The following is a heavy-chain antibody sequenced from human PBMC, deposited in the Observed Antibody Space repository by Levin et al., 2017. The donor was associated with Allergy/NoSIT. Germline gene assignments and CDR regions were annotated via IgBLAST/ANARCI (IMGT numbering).Heavy chain of an antibody. D-gene: IGHD4-17*01. Sequence: ASVKVSCAASGFTFSSYAMSWVRQAPGKGLEWVSAISGSGGSTYYADSVKGRFTISRDNSKNTLYLQMNSLRAEDTAVYYCARSKLDYGDYGYYYYYGMDVWGQGTTVTVSS. CDR2: ISGSGGST. CDR3: ARSKLDYGDYGYYYYYGMDV. V-gene: IGHV3-23*01. J-gene: IGHJ6*02. CDR1: GFTFSSYA.